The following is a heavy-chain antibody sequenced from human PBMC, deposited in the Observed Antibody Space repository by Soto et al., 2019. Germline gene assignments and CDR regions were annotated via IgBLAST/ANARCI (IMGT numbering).Heavy chain of an antibody. Sequence: ASVKVSCRASACTFTGYYMHWVRQAPGQGLEWMGIINPSGGSTSYAQKFQGRVTMTRDTSTSTVYMELSSLRSDDTAVYYCARDLPPKDYWGQGTPVTVS. V-gene: IGHV1-46*01. CDR1: ACTFTGYY. CDR2: INPSGGST. J-gene: IGHJ4*02. CDR3: ARDLPPKDY.